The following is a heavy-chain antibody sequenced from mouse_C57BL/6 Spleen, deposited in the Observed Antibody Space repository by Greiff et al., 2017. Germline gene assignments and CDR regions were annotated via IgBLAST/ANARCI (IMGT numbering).Heavy chain of an antibody. D-gene: IGHD5-1*01. J-gene: IGHJ1*03. CDR3: ARSTHWYFDV. V-gene: IGHV1-82*01. CDR2: IYPGDGDT. Sequence: VQRVESGPELVKPGASVKISCKASGYAFSSSWMNWVKQRPGKGLEWIGRIYPGDGDTNYNGKFKGKATLTADKSSSTAYMQLSSLTSEDSAVYFCARSTHWYFDVWGTGTTVTVSS. CDR1: GYAFSSSW.